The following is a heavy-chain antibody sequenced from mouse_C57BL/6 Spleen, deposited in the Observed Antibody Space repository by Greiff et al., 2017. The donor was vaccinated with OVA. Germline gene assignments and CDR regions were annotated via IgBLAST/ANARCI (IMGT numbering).Heavy chain of an antibody. CDR2: INPNNGGT. V-gene: IGHV1-26*01. CDR1: GYTFTDYY. J-gene: IGHJ2*01. CDR3: ASYLLRDY. D-gene: IGHD2-1*01. Sequence: EVQLQQSGPELVKPGASVKISCKASGYTFTDYYMNWVKQSHGKSLEWIGDINPNNGGTSYNQKFKGKATLTVDKSSSTAYMELRSLTSEDSAVYYCASYLLRDYWGQGTTLTVSS.